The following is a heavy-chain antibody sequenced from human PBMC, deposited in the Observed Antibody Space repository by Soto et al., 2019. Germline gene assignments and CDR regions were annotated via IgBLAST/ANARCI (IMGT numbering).Heavy chain of an antibody. V-gene: IGHV4-61*01. CDR2: IYYSGST. CDR3: ARFPGYYYDSSGPHSPDY. D-gene: IGHD3-22*01. J-gene: IGHJ4*02. CDR1: GGSVSSGSYY. Sequence: SETLSLTCTVSGGSVSSGSYYWSRIRQPPGKGLEWIGYIYYSGSTNYNPSLKSRVTISVDTSKNQFSLKLSSVTAADTAVYYCARFPGYYYDSSGPHSPDYWGQGTLVTVSS.